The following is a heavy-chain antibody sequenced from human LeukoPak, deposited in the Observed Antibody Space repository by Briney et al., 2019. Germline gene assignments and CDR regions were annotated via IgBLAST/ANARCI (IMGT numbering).Heavy chain of an antibody. J-gene: IGHJ5*02. D-gene: IGHD4-17*01. Sequence: SETLSLTCTVSGGSISSYYWSWIRQPPGKGLEWIGYIYYSGSTNYNPSLKSRDTISVDTSKNQFSLKLSSVTAADTAVYYCARASFITVTTLGWFDPWGQGTLVTVSS. V-gene: IGHV4-59*01. CDR2: IYYSGST. CDR1: GGSISSYY. CDR3: ARASFITVTTLGWFDP.